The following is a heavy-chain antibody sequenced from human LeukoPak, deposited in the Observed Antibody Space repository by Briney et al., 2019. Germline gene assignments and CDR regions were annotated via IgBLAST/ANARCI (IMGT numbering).Heavy chain of an antibody. Sequence: ASVKVSCKTSGYTFSAFYMHWVRQAPGQGPEWMGWINPNSGGTNYAQKFQGRVTMTRDTSISTAYMELSRLRSDDTAVYYCGADLTMVRGVPRWFDPWGQGTLVTVSS. CDR3: GADLTMVRGVPRWFDP. CDR2: INPNSGGT. D-gene: IGHD3-10*01. V-gene: IGHV1-2*02. CDR1: GYTFSAFY. J-gene: IGHJ5*02.